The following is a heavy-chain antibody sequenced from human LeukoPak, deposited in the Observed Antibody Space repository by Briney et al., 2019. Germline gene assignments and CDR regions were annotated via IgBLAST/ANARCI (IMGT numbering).Heavy chain of an antibody. J-gene: IGHJ4*02. CDR3: AKDNSHYYDSSGHFDY. D-gene: IGHD3-22*01. V-gene: IGHV3-9*01. CDR1: GFTLDDYA. Sequence: GGSLRLSCAASGFTLDDYAMHWVRQAPGKGLEWVSGISWNSGSIGYADSVKGRFTISRDNAKNSLYLQMNSLRAEDTALYYCAKDNSHYYDSSGHFDYWGQGTLVTVSS. CDR2: ISWNSGSI.